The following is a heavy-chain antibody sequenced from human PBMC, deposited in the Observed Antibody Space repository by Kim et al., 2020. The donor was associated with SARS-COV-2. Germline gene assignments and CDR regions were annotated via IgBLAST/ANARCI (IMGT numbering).Heavy chain of an antibody. Sequence: SETLSLTCTVSGGSISSSSYYWGWIRQPPGKGLEWIGSIYYSGSTYYNPSLKSRVTISVDTSKNQFSLKLSSVTAADTAVYYCARYPTQLVRPFFDFDYWGQGTLVTVSS. J-gene: IGHJ4*02. CDR3: ARYPTQLVRPFFDFDY. V-gene: IGHV4-39*01. D-gene: IGHD6-13*01. CDR2: IYYSGST. CDR1: GGSISSSSYY.